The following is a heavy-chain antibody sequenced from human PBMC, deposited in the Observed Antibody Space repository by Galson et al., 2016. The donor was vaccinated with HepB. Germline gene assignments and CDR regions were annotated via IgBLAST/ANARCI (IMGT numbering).Heavy chain of an antibody. CDR3: ASEEGMGYFDL. J-gene: IGHJ2*01. CDR1: GGSISSYY. V-gene: IGHV4-59*01. CDR2: IYYGGSS. Sequence: SETLSLTCTVSGGSISSYYWSWIRQPPGKGLEWIGYIYYGGSSKYNPSLRNRVTMSVDTSMNQFSLNLSSVTAADTAVYYCASEEGMGYFDLWGRGTLVTVSS. D-gene: IGHD2-8*01.